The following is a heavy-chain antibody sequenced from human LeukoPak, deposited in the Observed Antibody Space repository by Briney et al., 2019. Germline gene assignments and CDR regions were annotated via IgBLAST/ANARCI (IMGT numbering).Heavy chain of an antibody. CDR1: GGSFSGYY. Sequence: EASETLPLTCAVYGGSFSGYYWSWIRQPPGKGLEWIGEINHRGSTNYNPSLKSRVTISVDTSKNQFSLKLSSVTAADTAVYYCARGPTKCSGGSCYRSYFDYWGQGTLVTVSS. J-gene: IGHJ4*02. CDR3: ARGPTKCSGGSCYRSYFDY. CDR2: INHRGST. D-gene: IGHD2-15*01. V-gene: IGHV4-34*01.